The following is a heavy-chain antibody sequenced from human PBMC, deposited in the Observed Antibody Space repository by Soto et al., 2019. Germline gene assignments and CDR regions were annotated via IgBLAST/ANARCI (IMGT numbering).Heavy chain of an antibody. CDR3: ARDQEYYDFWSGRTDDYYYGMDV. D-gene: IGHD3-3*01. J-gene: IGHJ6*02. CDR2: ISYDGSNK. CDR1: GFTFSSYG. V-gene: IGHV3-30*03. Sequence: PGGSLRLSCAASGFTFSSYGMHWVRQAPGKGLERVAVISYDGSNKYYADSVKGRFTISRDNSKNTLYLQMNSLRAEDTAVYYCARDQEYYDFWSGRTDDYYYGMDVWGQGTTVTVSS.